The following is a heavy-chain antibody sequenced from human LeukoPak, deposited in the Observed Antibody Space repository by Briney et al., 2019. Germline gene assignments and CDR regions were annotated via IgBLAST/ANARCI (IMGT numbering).Heavy chain of an antibody. V-gene: IGHV4-59*01. J-gene: IGHJ3*02. Sequence: SETLSLTCTVSGGSISSYYWSWIRQPPGKGLEWIGYMYYSGNTYDNPSLKSRVTLSLDTSKNQFSLKLSSVTAADTAVYYCARRHSNGWDAFDIWGQGTMVTVSS. D-gene: IGHD6-19*01. CDR1: GGSISSYY. CDR3: ARRHSNGWDAFDI. CDR2: MYYSGNT.